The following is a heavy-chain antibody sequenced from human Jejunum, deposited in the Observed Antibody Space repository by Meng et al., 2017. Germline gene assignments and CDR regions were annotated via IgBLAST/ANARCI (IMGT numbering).Heavy chain of an antibody. J-gene: IGHJ4*02. V-gene: IGHV3-9*01. CDR2: ITYNNNII. Sequence: SLKISCAASGFSFDEYAMHWVRQAPGKGLEWVSTITYNNNIIGYADSVKSRFTISRDNAKNSLYLQMNSLGAEETAFYYCGKDMFPSISVDYYFDYWGQRTLVTVSS. CDR3: GKDMFPSISVDYYFDY. CDR1: GFSFDEYA. D-gene: IGHD3-10*02.